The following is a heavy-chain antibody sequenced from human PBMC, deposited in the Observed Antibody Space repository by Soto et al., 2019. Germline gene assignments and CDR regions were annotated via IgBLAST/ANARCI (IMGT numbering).Heavy chain of an antibody. V-gene: IGHV4-4*07. CDR2: MQPTGNT. Sequence: QVQLQESGPGLVKPSETLSLTCAVSGASIRSYHWSWIRQPAGKGLEWIGRMQPTGNTNYNPSLKSRVTMSVDTSKNQISLKMTSVTSADTAVYFCAKDVSARRWFDPWGQGILVIVSS. J-gene: IGHJ5*02. CDR3: AKDVSARRWFDP. D-gene: IGHD3-16*01. CDR1: GASIRSYH.